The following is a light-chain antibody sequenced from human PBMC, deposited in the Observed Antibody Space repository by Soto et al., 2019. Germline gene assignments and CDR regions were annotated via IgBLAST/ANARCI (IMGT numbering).Light chain of an antibody. CDR2: RNN. CDR3: AAWDGSLKGYV. V-gene: IGLV1-44*01. CDR1: SSNIGSNT. J-gene: IGLJ1*01. Sequence: QSVLTQPPSTSGTPGQRVTMSCSGSSSNIGSNTVNWYQQLPGTAPKLLIYRNNQRPSGVPDRFSGSKSGTSASLAISGLQSEDEADYYCAAWDGSLKGYVFATGTKVTVL.